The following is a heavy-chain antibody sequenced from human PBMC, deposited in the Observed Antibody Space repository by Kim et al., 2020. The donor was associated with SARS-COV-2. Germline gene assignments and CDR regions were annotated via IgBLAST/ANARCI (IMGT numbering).Heavy chain of an antibody. D-gene: IGHD4-17*01. Sequence: YAQGFTGRFVFSLDTSVSTAYLQISSLKAEDTAVYYCARESWYGDYAFDYWGQGTLVTVSS. V-gene: IGHV7-4-1*02. CDR3: ARESWYGDYAFDY. J-gene: IGHJ4*02.